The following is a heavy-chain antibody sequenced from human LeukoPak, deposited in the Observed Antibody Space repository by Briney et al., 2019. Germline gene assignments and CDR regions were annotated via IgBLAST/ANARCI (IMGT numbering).Heavy chain of an antibody. V-gene: IGHV4-39*01. CDR3: ARSASYGYFDY. CDR2: IYYSGST. Sequence: SETLSLTCTVSGGSISTSDYSWSWIRQPPGKGLEWIGSIYYSGSTHYNPSLKSRVTISVDTSKNQFSLRLSSVTAADTAVYYCARSASYGYFDYWGQGTLVTVSS. D-gene: IGHD4-17*01. J-gene: IGHJ4*02. CDR1: GGSISTSDYS.